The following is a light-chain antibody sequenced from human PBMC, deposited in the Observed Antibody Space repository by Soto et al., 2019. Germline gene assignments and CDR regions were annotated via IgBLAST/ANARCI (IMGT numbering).Light chain of an antibody. CDR2: DVN. CDR3: CSYGGSFYV. CDR1: SSDVGGYNY. V-gene: IGLV2-11*01. Sequence: QSVLTQPHSVSGSPGQSVAISCSGTSSDVGGYNYVSWYQQHPGKVPKLIIFDVNKRPSGVPDRFSGSKSGSTASLTISGLQAEDEADYYCCSYGGSFYVVGTGTKLTVL. J-gene: IGLJ1*01.